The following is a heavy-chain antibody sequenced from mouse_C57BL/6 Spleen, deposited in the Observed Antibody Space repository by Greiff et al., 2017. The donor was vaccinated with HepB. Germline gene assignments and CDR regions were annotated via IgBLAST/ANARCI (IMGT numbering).Heavy chain of an antibody. V-gene: IGHV5-15*01. D-gene: IGHD2-4*01. J-gene: IGHJ1*03. CDR3: ARSDYDYDVYFDV. CDR2: ICDLAYST. CDR1: GFTFSDYG. Sequence: EVHLVESGGGLVQPGGSLKLSCAASGFTFSDYGMAWVRQAPRKGPEWVAVICDLAYSTYYADTVTGRVTISREKAYNTLYLEMSSLRSEDTAMYYCARSDYDYDVYFDVWGTGTTVTVAS.